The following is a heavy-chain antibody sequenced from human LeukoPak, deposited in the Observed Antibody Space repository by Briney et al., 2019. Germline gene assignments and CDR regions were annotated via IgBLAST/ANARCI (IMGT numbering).Heavy chain of an antibody. Sequence: SETLSLTCTVSGGSVSSYYWSWIRQPPGKGLEWIGNIYSSGSTNYNPSLKSRVPISIDTSKKQFSLNLSSVTAADTAVYYCARGYCSGDCFTLFDYWGQGTLVTVSS. CDR1: GGSVSSYY. J-gene: IGHJ4*02. CDR2: IYSSGST. V-gene: IGHV4-4*08. CDR3: ARGYCSGDCFTLFDY. D-gene: IGHD2-21*02.